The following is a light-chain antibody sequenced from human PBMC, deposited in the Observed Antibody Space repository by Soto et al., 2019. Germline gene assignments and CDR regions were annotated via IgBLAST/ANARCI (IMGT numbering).Light chain of an antibody. V-gene: IGLV2-23*02. Sequence: QSALTQPASVSGSPGQSITISCTGTSSDVGSYNLVSWYQQHPGKAPKLMIYEVSKRPSGVSNRFSGSKSGNTASLTISGLQAEDEADYYCCSYAGSSTLFGTGTKGTVL. CDR1: SSDVGSYNL. CDR2: EVS. J-gene: IGLJ1*01. CDR3: CSYAGSSTL.